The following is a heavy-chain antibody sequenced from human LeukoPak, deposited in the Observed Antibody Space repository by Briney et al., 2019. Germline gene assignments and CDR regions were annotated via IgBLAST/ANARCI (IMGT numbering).Heavy chain of an antibody. J-gene: IGHJ4*02. CDR1: GYTFSDYY. Sequence: ASVKVSCKASGYTFSDYYMHWVRQAPGQGLEWMGWISPTNGATSNAQRFQGRVTMTRDTSISTAYMELNRLRSDDTAVYYCVRDALNWNYDYWGQGTLVAVSS. CDR3: VRDALNWNYDY. CDR2: ISPTNGAT. V-gene: IGHV1-2*02. D-gene: IGHD1-7*01.